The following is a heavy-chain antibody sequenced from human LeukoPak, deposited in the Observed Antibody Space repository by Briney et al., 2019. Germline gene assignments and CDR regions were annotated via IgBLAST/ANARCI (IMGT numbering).Heavy chain of an antibody. CDR1: GYAFSGYY. CDR2: ISPNNGGT. J-gene: IGHJ4*02. Sequence: GASVKVSCKASGYAFSGYYIHWVRQAPGQGPEWMGWISPNNGGTNYAQKFQGRVTMTRDTSISTAYMELSRLRSDDTAVYYCARDLGGDIVVVPAAPGLDYWGQGTLVTVSS. D-gene: IGHD2-2*01. V-gene: IGHV1-2*02. CDR3: ARDLGGDIVVVPAAPGLDY.